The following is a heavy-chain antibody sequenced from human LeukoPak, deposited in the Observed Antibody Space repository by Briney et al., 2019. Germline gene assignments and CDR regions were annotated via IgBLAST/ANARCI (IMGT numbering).Heavy chain of an antibody. CDR2: INPSGGST. Sequence: GASVKVSCKASGYTFTSYYMHWVRQAPGQGLEWMGIINPSGGSTSYAQKFQGRVTMTRDTSTSTVYVELSSLRSEDTAVYYCARDPHELGVATLRRLAFDYWGQGTLVTVSS. CDR3: ARDPHELGVATLRRLAFDY. J-gene: IGHJ4*02. V-gene: IGHV1-46*01. D-gene: IGHD5-12*01. CDR1: GYTFTSYY.